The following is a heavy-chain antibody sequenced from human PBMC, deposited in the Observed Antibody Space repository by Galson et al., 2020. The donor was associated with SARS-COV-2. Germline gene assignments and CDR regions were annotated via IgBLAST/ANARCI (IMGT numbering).Heavy chain of an antibody. D-gene: IGHD1-26*01. CDR1: GFTFSSYG. V-gene: IGHV3-33*01. CDR3: ASSYSGSYLNAFDI. J-gene: IGHJ3*02. CDR2: IWYDGSNK. Sequence: GGSLRLSCAASGFTFSSYGMHWVRQAPGKGLEWVAVIWYDGSNKYYADSVKGRFTISRDNSKNTLYLQMNSLRAEDTAVYYCASSYSGSYLNAFDIWGQGTMVTVSS.